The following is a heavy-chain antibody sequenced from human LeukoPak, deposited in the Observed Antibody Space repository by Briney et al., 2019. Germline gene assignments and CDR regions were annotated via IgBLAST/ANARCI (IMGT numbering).Heavy chain of an antibody. Sequence: PSETPSLTCTVSGGSISSYYWSWIRQPAGKGLEWIGRIYTSGSTNYNPSLKSRVTMSVDTSKNQFSLKLSSVTAADTAVYYCAGRLGELFDSYYYYMDVWGKGTTVTISS. CDR3: AGRLGELFDSYYYYMDV. CDR1: GGSISSYY. J-gene: IGHJ6*03. V-gene: IGHV4-4*07. CDR2: IYTSGST. D-gene: IGHD3-10*01.